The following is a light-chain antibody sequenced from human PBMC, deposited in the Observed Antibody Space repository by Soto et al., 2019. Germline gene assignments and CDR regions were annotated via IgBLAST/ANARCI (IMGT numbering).Light chain of an antibody. Sequence: ESVLTRSRGTLSLSPGERATLSCRATQSVSSRYLAWYQQKPGQAPRLLIYGESSRATGIPDRFSGSGSGTDFTLRISRLEPEDFAVYYCQQYSSLWTFGQGTKVDIK. CDR1: QSVSSRY. J-gene: IGKJ1*01. V-gene: IGKV3-20*01. CDR2: GES. CDR3: QQYSSLWT.